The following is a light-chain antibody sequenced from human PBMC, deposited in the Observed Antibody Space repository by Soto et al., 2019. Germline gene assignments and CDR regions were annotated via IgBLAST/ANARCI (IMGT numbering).Light chain of an antibody. CDR3: SSYTISSTLI. CDR1: SSDVGGYVS. CDR2: DVS. J-gene: IGLJ2*01. Sequence: QSALTQPTSVSGSPGQSITISCTGTSSDVGGYVSVSWYQQHPGKAPKLMIYDVSFRPSGVSNRFSGSKSGNTASLTISGLQADDEADYHCSSYTISSTLIFGGGTKLTVL. V-gene: IGLV2-14*03.